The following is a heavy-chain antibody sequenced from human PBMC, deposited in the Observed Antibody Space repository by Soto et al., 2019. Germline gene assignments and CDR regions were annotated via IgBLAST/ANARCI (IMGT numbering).Heavy chain of an antibody. J-gene: IGHJ4*02. CDR1: GFTFSTYA. V-gene: IGHV3-23*01. CDR2: ISGSGDST. Sequence: XGSLRLSCAASGFTFSTYAMSWVRQAPGKGLEWVSAISGSGDSTYCADSVKGRFTISRDNSKNTLYLQMNSLRAEDTAVYYCAKGTVPAAIRRDYFDYWGQGTLVTVSS. CDR3: AKGTVPAAIRRDYFDY. D-gene: IGHD2-2*02.